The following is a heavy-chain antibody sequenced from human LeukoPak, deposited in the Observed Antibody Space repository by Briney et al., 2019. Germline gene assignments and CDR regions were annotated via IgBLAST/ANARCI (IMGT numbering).Heavy chain of an antibody. CDR2: ISSSSTNI. J-gene: IGHJ4*02. V-gene: IGHV3-21*01. CDR3: ASRGATLRFFDY. D-gene: IGHD2-8*01. Sequence: GGALRLSCVVSGFSFSAYIMNWVRQAPGKGLEGVASISSSSTNIHYVDSVKGRFTISRDNAKKSLFLQMNSLRAEDTAVYYCASRGATLRFFDYWGQGTLVTVSS. CDR1: GFSFSAYI.